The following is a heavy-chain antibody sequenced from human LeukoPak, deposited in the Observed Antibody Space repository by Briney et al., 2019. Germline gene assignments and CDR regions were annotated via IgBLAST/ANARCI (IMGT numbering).Heavy chain of an antibody. V-gene: IGHV3-48*02. D-gene: IGHD5-12*01. CDR1: GFTFSSYV. CDR3: ARDHGYAFDY. CDR2: INSISGEI. J-gene: IGHJ4*02. Sequence: PGGSLRLSCAASGFTFSSYVMNWVRQAPGKGLEWVSYINSISGEIWYADSVKGRFTISRDDAKNSLYLQMNSLRDEDTAVYYCARDHGYAFDYWGQGTLVTVSS.